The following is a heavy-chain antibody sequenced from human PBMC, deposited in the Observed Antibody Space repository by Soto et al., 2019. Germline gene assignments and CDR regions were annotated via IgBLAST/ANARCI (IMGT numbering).Heavy chain of an antibody. CDR2: IYTSGST. Sequence: QVHLQESGPGLVKPSETLSLTFTLFGGSIRSYYWNWIRRPAGQGLEWIGRIYTSGSTNYNPSLKRRVTMSVDTSKNQFSLKLSSVTAADTAVYYCARGGVGIDNWGQGTLVTVSS. J-gene: IGHJ4*02. CDR3: ARGGVGIDN. D-gene: IGHD3-10*01. CDR1: GGSIRSYY. V-gene: IGHV4-4*07.